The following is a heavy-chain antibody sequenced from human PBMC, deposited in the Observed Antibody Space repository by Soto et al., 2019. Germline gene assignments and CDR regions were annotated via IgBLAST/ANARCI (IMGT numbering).Heavy chain of an antibody. D-gene: IGHD1-1*01. Sequence: EMQLLESGGDLVQPGGSLRLSCAASGFSFGDYAMTWVRQAPGKGLEYVSAISGSGVTTYYPDSMQGRFTISRDNSKKTMYLQMTNLRVYDTAVYDSAKARNDIAMGDACDFLGQWTTVTVTS. CDR3: AKARNDIAMGDACDF. CDR1: GFSFGDYA. J-gene: IGHJ3*01. CDR2: ISGSGVTT. V-gene: IGHV3-23*01.